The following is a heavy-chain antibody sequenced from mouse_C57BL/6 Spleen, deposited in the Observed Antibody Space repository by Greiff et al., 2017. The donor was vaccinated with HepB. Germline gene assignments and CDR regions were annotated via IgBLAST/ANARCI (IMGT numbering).Heavy chain of an antibody. Sequence: VQLQQPGAELVMPGASVKLSCKASGYTFTSYWMHWVKQRPGQGLEWIGEIDPSDSYTNYNQKFKGKSTLTVDKSSSTAYMQLSSLTSEDSAVYYCARVRGFTTVVARYFDVWGTGTTVTVSS. CDR3: ARVRGFTTVVARYFDV. CDR1: GYTFTSYW. CDR2: IDPSDSYT. D-gene: IGHD1-1*01. V-gene: IGHV1-69*01. J-gene: IGHJ1*03.